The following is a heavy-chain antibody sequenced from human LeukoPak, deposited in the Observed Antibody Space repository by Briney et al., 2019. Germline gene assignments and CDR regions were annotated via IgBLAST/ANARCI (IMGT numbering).Heavy chain of an antibody. Sequence: ASVKVSCKVSGYTFTDYYMHWVQQAPGKGLEWMGLVDPEDGETIYAEKFQGRVTITADTSTDTAYMGLSSLRSEDTAVYYCATWARNYDFWSGYSSGGFDPWAREPWSPSPQ. CDR1: GYTFTDYY. D-gene: IGHD3-3*01. CDR3: ATWARNYDFWSGYSSGGFDP. J-gene: IGHJ5*02. V-gene: IGHV1-69-2*01. CDR2: VDPEDGET.